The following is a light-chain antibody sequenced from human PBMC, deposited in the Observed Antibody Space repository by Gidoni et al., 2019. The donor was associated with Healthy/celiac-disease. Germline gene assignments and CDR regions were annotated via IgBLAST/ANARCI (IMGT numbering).Light chain of an antibody. CDR2: KAS. CDR1: QSISSW. V-gene: IGKV1-5*03. Sequence: DIQMTQSPSTRSASVGDRVTITCRASQSISSWLAWYQQKPGKAPKLLIYKASSLESGVPSRFSGSGSGTEFTLTISSPQPDDFATYYCQQYNSYPLTFGGGTKVEIK. J-gene: IGKJ4*01. CDR3: QQYNSYPLT.